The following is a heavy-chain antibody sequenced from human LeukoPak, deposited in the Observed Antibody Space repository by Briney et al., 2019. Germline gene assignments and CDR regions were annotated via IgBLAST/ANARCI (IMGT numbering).Heavy chain of an antibody. CDR2: IRYDGSYK. CDR1: GITFSSYG. V-gene: IGHV3-30*02. Sequence: GGSLRLSCTASGITFSSYGMHWVRQAPGKGLEWVAFIRYDGSYKYYADSVKGRFTISRDNSKNTLYLQMNSLRADDTAVYYCAKDSPVNYDILTGYIDYWGQGTRVTVSS. D-gene: IGHD3-9*01. CDR3: AKDSPVNYDILTGYIDY. J-gene: IGHJ4*02.